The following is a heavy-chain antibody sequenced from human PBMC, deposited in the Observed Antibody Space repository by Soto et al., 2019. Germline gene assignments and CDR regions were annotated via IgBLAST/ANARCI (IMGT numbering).Heavy chain of an antibody. V-gene: IGHV4-4*02. CDR2: IYHSGSI. Sequence: QVQLQESGPGLVKPSGTLSLTCTVSNASISSRKWWTWVRQTPGKGLEWIGEIYHSGSINHNPSRKSRVTMSVDKSNTQFSLKMTSVTAADTAVYYCASKFGELLADAFDIWGQGTVVTVSS. D-gene: IGHD3-10*01. CDR1: NASISSRKW. CDR3: ASKFGELLADAFDI. J-gene: IGHJ3*02.